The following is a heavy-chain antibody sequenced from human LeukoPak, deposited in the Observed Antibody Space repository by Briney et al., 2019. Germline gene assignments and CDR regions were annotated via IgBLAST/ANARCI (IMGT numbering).Heavy chain of an antibody. CDR3: AREDLYYYDSSGYLY. J-gene: IGHJ4*02. CDR2: IWYDGSNK. CDR1: GFTFSSYG. Sequence: GGSLRLSCAASGFTFSSYGMHWVRQAPGKGLEWVAVIWYDGSNKYYADSVKGGFTISRDNSKNTLYLQMNSLRAEDTAVYYCAREDLYYYDSSGYLYWGQGTLVTVSS. D-gene: IGHD3-22*01. V-gene: IGHV3-33*01.